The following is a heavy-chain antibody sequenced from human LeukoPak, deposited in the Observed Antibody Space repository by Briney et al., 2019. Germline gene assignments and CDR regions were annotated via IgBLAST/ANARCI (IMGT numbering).Heavy chain of an antibody. V-gene: IGHV3-21*06. CDR2: ISSDSSSI. J-gene: IGHJ4*02. CDR1: RFTFSVFT. Sequence: GGSLRLSCVASRFTFSVFTMYWVRQAPGKGLEWVSCISSDSSSITYADSVKGRFTVSRDNAKNSLYLQINSLRAEDTAVYFCARGRRGGAFDYWGQGTLVTVSS. CDR3: ARGRRGGAFDY. D-gene: IGHD3-16*01.